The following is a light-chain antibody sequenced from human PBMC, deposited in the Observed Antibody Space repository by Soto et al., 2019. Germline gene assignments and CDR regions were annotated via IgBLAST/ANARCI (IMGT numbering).Light chain of an antibody. Sequence: EIVLTQSPGTLSLSPGERATLSCRASQSVSSNLARYQQKPGQAPRLLIYDASNRATGIPARFSGSGSGTYFTLTISSLEPEDFAVYYCQQRSNWPRTFGQGTKVDIK. CDR2: DAS. CDR1: QSVSSN. J-gene: IGKJ1*01. CDR3: QQRSNWPRT. V-gene: IGKV3-11*01.